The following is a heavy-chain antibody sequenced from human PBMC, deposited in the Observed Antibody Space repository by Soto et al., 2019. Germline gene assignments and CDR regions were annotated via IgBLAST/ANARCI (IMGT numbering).Heavy chain of an antibody. J-gene: IGHJ6*02. CDR1: GYTFTSYY. Sequence: ASVKVSCKAPGYTFTSYYMHWVRQAPGQGLEWMGIINPSGGSTSYAQKFQGRVTMTRDTSTSTVYMELSSLRSEDTAVYYCAVGIAARQLYYYGMDVWGQGTTVTVSS. CDR2: INPSGGST. CDR3: AVGIAARQLYYYGMDV. V-gene: IGHV1-46*01. D-gene: IGHD6-6*01.